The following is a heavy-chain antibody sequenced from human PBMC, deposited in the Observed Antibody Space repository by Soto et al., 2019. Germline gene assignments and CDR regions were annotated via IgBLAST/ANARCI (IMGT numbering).Heavy chain of an antibody. V-gene: IGHV4-4*02. Sequence: QVHLQESGPGLVKSSGTLTLTCTVSGDSIRHYNCWSWLRQSQGMGLEWIGEIHDTGSTFFNPSLRSRLTPSMDKTKNSFALVVHTVTAAEKAVYYCARNQYCVGTIFTNIYGFGLWGQATLVTVSS. CDR2: IHDTGST. CDR3: ARNQYCVGTIFTNIYGFGL. CDR1: GDSIRHYNC. J-gene: IGHJ4*01. D-gene: IGHD2-21*01.